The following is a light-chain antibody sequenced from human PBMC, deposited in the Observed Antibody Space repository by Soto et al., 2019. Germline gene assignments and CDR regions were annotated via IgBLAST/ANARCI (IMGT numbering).Light chain of an antibody. J-gene: IGKJ3*01. V-gene: IGKV3-11*01. CDR3: HQRSNWPLT. CDR1: QGIGRY. Sequence: EIVLTQSPGTLSLSPGESATLSCRASQGIGRYLAWFQQKPGQPPRLLIYDASTRATGIPGRFSGSGSGTDFTLPISSLEPEDFAVYYCHQRSNWPLTFGPGTKVEI. CDR2: DAS.